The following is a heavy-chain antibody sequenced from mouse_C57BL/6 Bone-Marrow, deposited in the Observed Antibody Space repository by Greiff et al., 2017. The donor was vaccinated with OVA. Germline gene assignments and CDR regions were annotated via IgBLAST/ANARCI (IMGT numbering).Heavy chain of an antibody. D-gene: IGHD1-1*01. Sequence: QVQLKQSGAELVKPGASVKMSCKASGYTFTSYWITWVKQRPGQGLEWIGDIYPGSGSTNYNEKFKSKATLTVDTSSSTAYMQLSSLTSEDSAVYYCARGGYGSEAWFAYWGQGTLVTVSA. V-gene: IGHV1-55*01. CDR3: ARGGYGSEAWFAY. J-gene: IGHJ3*01. CDR1: GYTFTSYW. CDR2: IYPGSGST.